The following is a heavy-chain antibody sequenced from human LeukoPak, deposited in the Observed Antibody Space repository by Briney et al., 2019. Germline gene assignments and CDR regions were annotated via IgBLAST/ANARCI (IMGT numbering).Heavy chain of an antibody. CDR1: GFAFNTYS. CDR2: IRSDSSII. V-gene: IGHV3-48*01. Sequence: GGSLRLSCAASGFAFNTYSMNWVRQAPGKGLEWVSYIRSDSSIIYYADSVKGRFTMSRDNGKNSLYLQMNSLRVQDTAVYFCARVQAGKWDFDYWGQGTLVTVSS. D-gene: IGHD2-8*01. J-gene: IGHJ4*02. CDR3: ARVQAGKWDFDY.